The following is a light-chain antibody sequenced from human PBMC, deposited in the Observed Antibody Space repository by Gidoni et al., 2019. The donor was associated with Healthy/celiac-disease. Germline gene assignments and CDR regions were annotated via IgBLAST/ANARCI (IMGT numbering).Light chain of an antibody. Sequence: DIQMPQSPSSLSASVGDRVTITCRASQSISSFLNWYQQKPGKAPKLLIYAASSLHSGVPSRFSGSGSGTDFTLTISSLQPEDFATYYCQQSYSTPPVYSFGQGTKLEIK. V-gene: IGKV1-39*01. CDR1: QSISSF. CDR3: QQSYSTPPVYS. CDR2: AAS. J-gene: IGKJ2*03.